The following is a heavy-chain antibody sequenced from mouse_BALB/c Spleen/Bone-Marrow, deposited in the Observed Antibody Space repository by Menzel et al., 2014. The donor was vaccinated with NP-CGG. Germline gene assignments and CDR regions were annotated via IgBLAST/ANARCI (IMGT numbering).Heavy chain of an antibody. Sequence: VKLMESGPSLVQPSQSLSITCTVSGFSLTSYGVHWVRQSPGKGLEWLGVIWRGGSTDYNAAFMSRLSITKDNSKSQVFFKMNSLQADDTAIYYGAKNGGYDGWFAYWGQGTLVTVSA. V-gene: IGHV2-5-1*01. CDR3: AKNGGYDGWFAY. CDR2: IWRGGST. D-gene: IGHD2-14*01. CDR1: GFSLTSYG. J-gene: IGHJ3*01.